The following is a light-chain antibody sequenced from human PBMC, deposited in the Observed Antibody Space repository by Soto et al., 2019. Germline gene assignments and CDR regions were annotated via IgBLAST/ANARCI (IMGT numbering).Light chain of an antibody. CDR3: QQRSDSIT. J-gene: IGKJ5*01. V-gene: IGKV3D-20*02. CDR2: GAS. CDR1: QSVSSSY. Sequence: EIVLTQSPGTLSLSPGERATLSCMASQSVSSSYLAWYQQKPGQAPRLLIYGASSRATGIPDRFSGSGSGTDFTLTISRLEPEDFAVYYCQQRSDSITFGQGTRLEIK.